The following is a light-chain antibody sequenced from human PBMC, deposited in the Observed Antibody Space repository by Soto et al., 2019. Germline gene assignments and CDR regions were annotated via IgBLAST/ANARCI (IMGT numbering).Light chain of an antibody. CDR2: HNS. CDR3: QSYDSSLSGSRV. Sequence: QSALTQPPSVSGAPGQRGTISCTGSSSNIGAGYDVHWYQQLPGTAPKLLIYHNSNRPSGVPDRFSGSKSGTSASLAITGLQAEDEADYYCQSYDSSLSGSRVFGTGTKVTVL. J-gene: IGLJ1*01. V-gene: IGLV1-40*01. CDR1: SSNIGAGYD.